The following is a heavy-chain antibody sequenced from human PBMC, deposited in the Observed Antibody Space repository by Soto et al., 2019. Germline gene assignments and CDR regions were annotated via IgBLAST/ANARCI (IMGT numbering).Heavy chain of an antibody. V-gene: IGHV1-18*01. D-gene: IGHD2-2*01. CDR3: AREVGYCSSTSCTDAFDI. CDR2: ISAYNGNT. J-gene: IGHJ3*02. CDR1: GYTFTSYG. Sequence: ASVKVSCKASGYTFTSYGISWVRQAPGQGLEWMGWISAYNGNTNYAQKFQGWVTMTRDTSISTAYMELSRLRSDDTAVYYCAREVGYCSSTSCTDAFDIWGQGTMVTVSS.